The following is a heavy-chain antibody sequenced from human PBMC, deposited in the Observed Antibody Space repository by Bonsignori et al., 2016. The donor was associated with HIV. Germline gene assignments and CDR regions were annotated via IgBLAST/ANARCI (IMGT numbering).Heavy chain of an antibody. D-gene: IGHD6-6*01. J-gene: IGHJ6*03. CDR3: ARGVDSRSPDRYYYYMDV. V-gene: IGHV1-18*01. CDR2: ISTYNGDT. CDR1: GYTFTTYS. Sequence: QVQLVQSGGDVKKPGASVKVSCKASGYTFTTYSITWVRQAPGQGLEWMGWISTYNGDTKFAQKFRGRVTMTTDTSTRTVYMELRGLRSDDTAVYYCARGVDSRSPDRYYYYMDVWGQGTTV.